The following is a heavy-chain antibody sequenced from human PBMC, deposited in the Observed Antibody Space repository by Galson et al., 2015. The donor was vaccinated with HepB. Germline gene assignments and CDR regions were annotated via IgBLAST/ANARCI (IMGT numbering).Heavy chain of an antibody. V-gene: IGHV3-23*01. D-gene: IGHD3-10*01. CDR3: AAGDYGSGSYYPLYGMDV. Sequence: SLRLSCAASGFTFSSYAMSWVRQAPGKGLEWVSAISGSGGSTYYADSVKGRFTISRDNSKNTLYLQMNSLRAEDTAVYYCAAGDYGSGSYYPLYGMDVWGQGTTVTVSS. CDR1: GFTFSSYA. CDR2: ISGSGGST. J-gene: IGHJ6*02.